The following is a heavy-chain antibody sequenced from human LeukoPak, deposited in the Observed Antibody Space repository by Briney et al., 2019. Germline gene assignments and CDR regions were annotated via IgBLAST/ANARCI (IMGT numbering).Heavy chain of an antibody. J-gene: IGHJ4*02. CDR2: ISRNGGST. CDR3: VKDLRSDFMGVLSRYLSY. CDR1: GFTFSSFA. Sequence: GGSLRLSCSASGFTFSSFAMHWVRQAPGKGLEYVAAISRNGGSTYYADSVKGRFTISRDNSKSTLYLQMSSLRAEDTAVYLCVKDLRSDFMGVLSRYLSYWGQGTLVTVSS. V-gene: IGHV3-64D*09. D-gene: IGHD2/OR15-2a*01.